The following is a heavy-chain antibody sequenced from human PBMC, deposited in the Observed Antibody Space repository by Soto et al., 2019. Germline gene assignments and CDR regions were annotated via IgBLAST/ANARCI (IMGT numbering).Heavy chain of an antibody. J-gene: IGHJ6*03. V-gene: IGHV3-9*01. D-gene: IGHD4-17*01. Sequence: EAQLVESGGGLVQPGGSLRLSCAASGFTFDDYAMHWVRLTPGKGLEWVSGITWSSGSRGYADSVKGRFTISRDNAKRALFLEMSSLRIEDTALYYCAKAVFGHYDVSEYYYYYMDVWGKGTTVTVSS. CDR2: ITWSSGSR. CDR1: GFTFDDYA. CDR3: AKAVFGHYDVSEYYYYYMDV.